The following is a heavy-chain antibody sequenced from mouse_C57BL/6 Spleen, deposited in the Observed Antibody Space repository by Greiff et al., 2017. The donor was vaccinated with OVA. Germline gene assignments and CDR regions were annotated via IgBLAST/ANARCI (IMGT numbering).Heavy chain of an antibody. CDR1: GYTFTSYW. J-gene: IGHJ3*01. CDR2: IDPSDSET. D-gene: IGHD2-12*01. Sequence: QVQLQQPGAELVRPGSSVKLSCKASGYTFTSYWLHWVKQRPIQGLEWIGNIDPSDSETHYNQKFKDKATLTVDKSSSTAYMQLSSLTSEDSAVYYCAREGYSWFAYWGQGTLVTVSA. V-gene: IGHV1-52*01. CDR3: AREGYSWFAY.